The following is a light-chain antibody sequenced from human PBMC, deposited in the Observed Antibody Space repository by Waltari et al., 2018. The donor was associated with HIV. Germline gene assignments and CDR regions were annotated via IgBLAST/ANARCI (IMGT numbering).Light chain of an antibody. CDR3: AAWDDSLTGNVI. CDR1: TSNIGSNA. J-gene: IGLJ2*01. V-gene: IGLV1-44*01. CDR2: SNN. Sequence: QSVLTQPPSTSRTPGQRVTISCSGSTSNIGSNAVNWYRQLPGTAPKLVIYSNNQRMQGVPDRFTGSKSGTSASLAISVLQSEDEAVYYCAAWDDSLTGNVIFGGGTKLTVL.